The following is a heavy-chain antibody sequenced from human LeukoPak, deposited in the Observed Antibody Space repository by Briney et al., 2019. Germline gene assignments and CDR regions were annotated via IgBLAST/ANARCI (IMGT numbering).Heavy chain of an antibody. Sequence: GGSLRLSCAASGFTFSDYYMSWIRQAPGKGLEWVSYISSSGSTIYYADSVKGRFTISRDNAKNSLYLQMNSLRAEGTAVYYCARARVLVVVIDYFDYWGQRTLVTVSS. CDR3: ARARVLVVVIDYFDY. CDR2: ISSSGSTI. D-gene: IGHD3-22*01. V-gene: IGHV3-11*01. J-gene: IGHJ4*02. CDR1: GFTFSDYY.